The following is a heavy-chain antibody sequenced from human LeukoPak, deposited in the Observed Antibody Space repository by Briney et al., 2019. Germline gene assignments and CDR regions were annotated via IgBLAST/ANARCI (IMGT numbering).Heavy chain of an antibody. Sequence: GRSPRLSCAASGFTFSSYGMHWVRQAPGKGLEWVAVIWYDGSNKYYADSVKGRFTISRDNSKNTLYLQMNSLRAEDTAVYYCARESVTGRSLDYWGQGTLVTVSS. D-gene: IGHD1-20*01. CDR1: GFTFSSYG. CDR3: ARESVTGRSLDY. V-gene: IGHV3-33*01. CDR2: IWYDGSNK. J-gene: IGHJ4*02.